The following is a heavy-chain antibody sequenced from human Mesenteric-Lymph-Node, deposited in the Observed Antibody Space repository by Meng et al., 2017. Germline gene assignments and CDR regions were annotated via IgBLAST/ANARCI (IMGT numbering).Heavy chain of an antibody. CDR1: GFTFSSYA. J-gene: IGHJ4*02. V-gene: IGHV3-30*04. CDR2: ISYDGSNK. D-gene: IGHD3-22*01. CDR3: ARETARGYYDSSGYYQIPTFDY. Sequence: GGSLRLSCAASGFTFSSYAMHWVRQAPGKGLEWVAVISYDGSNKYYADSVKGRFTISRDNSKNTLYLQMNSLRAEDTAVYYCARETARGYYDSSGYYQIPTFDYWGQGTLVTVSS.